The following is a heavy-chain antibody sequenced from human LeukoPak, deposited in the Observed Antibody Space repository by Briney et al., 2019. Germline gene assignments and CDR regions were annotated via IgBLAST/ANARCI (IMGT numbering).Heavy chain of an antibody. J-gene: IGHJ3*02. CDR2: IFTSGST. CDR3: ARRSPITLGGDAYDI. V-gene: IGHV4-4*07. D-gene: IGHD1-14*01. Sequence: SETLSLTCTVSGGSINGFCRSWIRQPAGKGLEWIGRIFTSGSTAYNPSLQSRLTMSIDMSKNQFSLRLTSVTAADTAVYYCARRSPITLGGDAYDIWGQGTLVTVSS. CDR1: GGSINGFC.